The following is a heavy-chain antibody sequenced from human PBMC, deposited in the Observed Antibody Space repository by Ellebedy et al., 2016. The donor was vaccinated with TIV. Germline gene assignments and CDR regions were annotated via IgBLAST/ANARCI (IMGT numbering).Heavy chain of an antibody. V-gene: IGHV3-53*01. J-gene: IGHJ6*04. D-gene: IGHD6-19*01. CDR1: GFTVSSNY. CDR3: ARARGWYGSDGMDV. Sequence: GESLKISCAASGFTVSSNYMSWVRRAPGQGLGWVSVIYGGGKTDYAEHVEGRFTISRDNSKNTVYLQMNSLRAEDTAVYYCARARGWYGSDGMDVWGEGTTVTVSS. CDR2: IYGGGKT.